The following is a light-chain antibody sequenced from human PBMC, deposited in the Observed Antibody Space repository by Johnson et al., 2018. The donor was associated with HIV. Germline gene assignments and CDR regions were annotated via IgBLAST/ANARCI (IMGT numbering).Light chain of an antibody. V-gene: IGLV1-51*02. Sequence: QSVLTQPPSVSAAPGQKVTISCSGSSSNIGNNYVSWYQQLPGTAPKLLIYENNKRPSGIPDRFSGSKSGTSATLDISGLQTGDEADYYYGTWDGSLSAGGVFGTGTRLTVL. CDR3: GTWDGSLSAGGV. J-gene: IGLJ1*01. CDR2: ENN. CDR1: SSNIGNNY.